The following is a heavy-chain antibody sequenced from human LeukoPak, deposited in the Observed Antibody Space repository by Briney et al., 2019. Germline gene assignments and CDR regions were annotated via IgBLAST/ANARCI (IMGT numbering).Heavy chain of an antibody. CDR2: IYYSGST. D-gene: IGHD3-10*01. J-gene: IGHJ6*02. CDR1: GGSISTYY. V-gene: IGHV4-59*01. CDR3: ARGTRGYGSGSYYYYGMDV. Sequence: SETLSLTCTVSGGSISTYYRTWIRQPPGKGLEWIGNIYYSGSTNYNPSLKSRVTISVDMSRNQFSLKLTSVTAADTALYYCARGTRGYGSGSYYYYGMDVWGQGTTVTVSS.